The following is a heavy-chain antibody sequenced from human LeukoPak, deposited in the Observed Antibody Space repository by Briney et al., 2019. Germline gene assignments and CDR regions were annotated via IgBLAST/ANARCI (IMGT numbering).Heavy chain of an antibody. Sequence: GGSLRLSCAASGFTFSSYSMNWVRQAPGKGLEWVSSIISISSYIYYAGSLKGRVTIARDNAKNSLYLQMNSLRAEDTAVYYCARAAQYCDILTGYYGHYYFDYWGQGTLVTVSS. D-gene: IGHD3-9*01. V-gene: IGHV3-21*01. CDR1: GFTFSSYS. J-gene: IGHJ4*02. CDR3: ARAAQYCDILTGYYGHYYFDY. CDR2: IISISSYI.